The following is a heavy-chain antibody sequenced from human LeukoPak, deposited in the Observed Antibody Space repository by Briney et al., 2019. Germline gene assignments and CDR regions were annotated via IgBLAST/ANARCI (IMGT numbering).Heavy chain of an antibody. CDR3: AREDRYCTGGSCYS. CDR2: IFYSGST. V-gene: IGHV4-39*07. J-gene: IGHJ4*02. Sequence: PSETLSLTCTVSSGSISTSNYYWGWVRQPPGKALEWIGNIFYSGSTYYSPSLKSRVTISVDMSKNQFSLRLSSVTAADTAVYYCAREDRYCTGGSCYSWGQGTLVTVSS. CDR1: SGSISTSNYY. D-gene: IGHD2-15*01.